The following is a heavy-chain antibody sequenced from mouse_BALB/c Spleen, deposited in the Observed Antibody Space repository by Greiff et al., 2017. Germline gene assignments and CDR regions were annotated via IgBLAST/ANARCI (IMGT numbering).Heavy chain of an antibody. Sequence: EVMLVESGPELVKPGASVKISCKASGYSFTGYYMHWVKQSHVKSLEWIGRINPYNGATSYNQNFKDKASLTVDKSSSTAYMELHSLTSEDSAVYYCARGNGNYFDYWGQGTTLTVSS. V-gene: IGHV1-31*01. CDR2: INPYNGAT. J-gene: IGHJ2*01. CDR1: GYSFTGYY. CDR3: ARGNGNYFDY. D-gene: IGHD2-1*01.